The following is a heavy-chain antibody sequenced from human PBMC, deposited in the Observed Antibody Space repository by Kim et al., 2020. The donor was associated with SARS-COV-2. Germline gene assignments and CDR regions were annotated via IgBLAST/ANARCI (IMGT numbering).Heavy chain of an antibody. CDR1: GFAFSSYG. CDR2: FSIDDIT. V-gene: IGHV3-23*01. D-gene: IGHD3-10*01. J-gene: IGHJ4*02. Sequence: GGSLRLSCAASGFAFSSYGMTWVRQAPGKGLEWVSSFSIDDITYYADSVKGRFTISRDNSKNMLYLQMNSRRAEDTPVYYCGDYHGPGIHFTYWGQGTKVTVSS. CDR3: GDYHGPGIHFTY.